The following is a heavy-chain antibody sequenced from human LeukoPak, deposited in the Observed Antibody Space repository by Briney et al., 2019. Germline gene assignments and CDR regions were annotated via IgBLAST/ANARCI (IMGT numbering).Heavy chain of an antibody. CDR3: TTDLGITMIRGVIVY. D-gene: IGHD3-10*01. V-gene: IGHV3-15*01. Sequence: PGGSLRLSCGASGFSFTNAWMSWVRQAPGKWLEWVGRIKRQHDGTPTDYAAPVTGRFTMSSDDSKAPLYLQINSLKTEDTAVYYCTTDLGITMIRGVIVYWGQGTLVIVSS. CDR1: GFSFTNAW. J-gene: IGHJ4*02. CDR2: IKRQHDGTPT.